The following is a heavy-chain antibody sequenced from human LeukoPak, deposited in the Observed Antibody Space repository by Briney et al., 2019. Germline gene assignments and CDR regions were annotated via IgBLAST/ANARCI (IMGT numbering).Heavy chain of an antibody. J-gene: IGHJ4*02. Sequence: GRSLRLSCAASGFTFTSYGMHWVRQAPGKGLEWVAVISHDGSYKYYADSVKGRFTISRDNSMNTLYLQMNSLRTEDTAVYYCAKAPGWLRDFDYWGQGTLVTVSS. D-gene: IGHD5-12*01. CDR2: ISHDGSYK. V-gene: IGHV3-30*18. CDR1: GFTFTSYG. CDR3: AKAPGWLRDFDY.